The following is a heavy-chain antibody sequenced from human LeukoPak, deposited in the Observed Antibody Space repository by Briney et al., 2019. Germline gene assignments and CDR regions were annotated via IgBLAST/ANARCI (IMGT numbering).Heavy chain of an antibody. CDR3: ASQSYSSGWYQVDY. CDR1: GGSFSGYY. J-gene: IGHJ4*02. Sequence: SETLSLTCAVYGGSFSGYYWSWIRQPPGKGLEWIGEINHSGSTNYNVSLKSRVTISVDTSTNQFSLKLSSVTAADTAVYSCASQSYSSGWYQVDYWGQGTLVTVSS. V-gene: IGHV4-34*01. CDR2: INHSGST. D-gene: IGHD6-19*01.